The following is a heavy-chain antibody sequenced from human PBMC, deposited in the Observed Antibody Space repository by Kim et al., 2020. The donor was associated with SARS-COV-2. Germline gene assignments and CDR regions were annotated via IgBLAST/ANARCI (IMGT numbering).Heavy chain of an antibody. CDR3: VAAAGTGYFDY. Sequence: GGSPRLSCAASGFTVSSYAMSWVRQAPGKGLEWVSAISGSGGSTYYADSVKGRFTISRDNSKNTLYLQMNSLRAEDTAVYYCVAAAGTGYFDYWGQGTLVTVSS. J-gene: IGHJ4*02. D-gene: IGHD6-13*01. CDR2: ISGSGGST. CDR1: GFTVSSYA. V-gene: IGHV3-23*01.